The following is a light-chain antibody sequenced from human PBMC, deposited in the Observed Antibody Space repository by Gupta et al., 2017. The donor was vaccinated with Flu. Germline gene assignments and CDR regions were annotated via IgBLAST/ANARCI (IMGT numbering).Light chain of an antibody. J-gene: IGLJ1*01. V-gene: IGLV3-25*03. Sequence: GEAFPNQYVYWFHQKPGQAPALLIYNDADRPSGIVDRFSAAGSWTTVSLTTTGVQAEDEADEYCQSADRLSTYYVFGPGTKVTVL. CDR2: NDA. CDR1: AFPNQY. CDR3: QSADRLSTYYV.